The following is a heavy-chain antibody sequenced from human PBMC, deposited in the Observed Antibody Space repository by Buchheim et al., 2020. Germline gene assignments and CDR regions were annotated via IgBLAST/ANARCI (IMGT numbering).Heavy chain of an antibody. J-gene: IGHJ4*02. D-gene: IGHD3-16*02. CDR3: ARGELDDYVWGSYRPYYFDY. Sequence: QLQLQESGSGLVKPSQTLSLTCAVSGGSISSGGYSWSWIRQPPGKGQEWIGYIYHSGSTYYNPSLKSRVTISVDRSKNQFSLKLSSVTAADTAVYYCARGELDDYVWGSYRPYYFDYWGQGTL. CDR1: GGSISSGGYS. V-gene: IGHV4-30-2*01. CDR2: IYHSGST.